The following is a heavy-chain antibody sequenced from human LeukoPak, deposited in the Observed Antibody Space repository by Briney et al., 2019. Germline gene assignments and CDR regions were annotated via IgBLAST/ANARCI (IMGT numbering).Heavy chain of an antibody. J-gene: IGHJ4*02. Sequence: SETLSLTCSVSGGSMNSYYWSWIRQSPGKGLEWIGYTYYIGSPNYNPPLKSRVTISVDTSKNQFSLRLTSVTAADTAVYYCARDRHDSTGYYYDYWGQGALVTVSS. CDR2: TYYIGSP. CDR3: ARDRHDSTGYYYDY. D-gene: IGHD3-22*01. CDR1: GGSMNSYY. V-gene: IGHV4-59*01.